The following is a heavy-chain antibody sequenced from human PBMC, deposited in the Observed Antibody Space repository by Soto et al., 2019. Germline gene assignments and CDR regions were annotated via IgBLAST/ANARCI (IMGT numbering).Heavy chain of an antibody. D-gene: IGHD6-13*01. J-gene: IGHJ6*02. CDR3: AKYQGSWYYYYYGMDV. CDR1: GFTFSSYA. V-gene: IGHV3-23*01. Sequence: GGSLRLSCAASGFTFSSYAMSWVRQAPGKGLEWVSAISGSGGSTYYADSMKGRFTISRDNSKNTLYLQMNSLRAEDTAVYYCAKYQGSWYYYYYGMDVWGQGTTVTVSS. CDR2: ISGSGGST.